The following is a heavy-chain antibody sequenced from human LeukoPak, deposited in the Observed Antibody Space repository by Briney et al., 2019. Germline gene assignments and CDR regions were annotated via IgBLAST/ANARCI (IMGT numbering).Heavy chain of an antibody. V-gene: IGHV4-59*01. D-gene: IGHD1-20*01. CDR2: ISGKGSP. Sequence: SETLSLTCTVSSGSISGYYWSWMQQPPGKGLEWIGYISGKGSPSYNPSLNSRVTLSLDTSRNQLSLRLTSVTAADTAVYYCARDNWSKSSNTWFHYGLDVWGQGATVAVSS. CDR1: SGSISGYY. CDR3: ARDNWSKSSNTWFHYGLDV. J-gene: IGHJ6*02.